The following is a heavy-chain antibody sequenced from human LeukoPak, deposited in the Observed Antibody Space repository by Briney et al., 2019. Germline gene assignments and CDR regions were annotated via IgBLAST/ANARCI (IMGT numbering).Heavy chain of an antibody. CDR2: ISGSGGST. J-gene: IGHJ4*02. CDR3: AKPSITMVRGVITAYDY. V-gene: IGHV3-23*01. D-gene: IGHD3-10*01. Sequence: PGGSLRLSCAASGFTFSSYAMSWVRQAPGKGLKWVSAISGSGGSTYYADSVKGRFTISRDNSKNTLYLQMNSLRAEDTAVYYCAKPSITMVRGVITAYDYWGQGTLVTVSS. CDR1: GFTFSSYA.